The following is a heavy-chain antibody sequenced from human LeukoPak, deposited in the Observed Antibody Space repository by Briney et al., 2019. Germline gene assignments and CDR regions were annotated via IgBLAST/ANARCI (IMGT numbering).Heavy chain of an antibody. CDR2: ISSSGSTI. D-gene: IGHD3-22*01. V-gene: IGHV3-11*01. CDR3: ARDRGHYYDSSGYYPDAFDI. Sequence: GGSLRLSCAASGFTFSDYYMSWIRQAPGKGLEWVSYISSSGSTIYYADSVKGQFTISRDNAKNSLYLQMNSLRAEDTAVYYCARDRGHYYDSSGYYPDAFDIWGQGTMVTVSS. J-gene: IGHJ3*02. CDR1: GFTFSDYY.